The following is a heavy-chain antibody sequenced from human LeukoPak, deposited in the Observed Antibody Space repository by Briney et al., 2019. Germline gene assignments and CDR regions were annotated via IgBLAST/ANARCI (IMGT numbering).Heavy chain of an antibody. D-gene: IGHD3-10*01. CDR2: INHSGST. Sequence: PSETLSLTCTVYGGSFSGYYWSWIRQPPGKGLEWSGEINHSGSTYYNPSLKSRVTISVDTSKNQFSLKLSSVTAADTAVYYCARHRYYYRSGSYYGAPYYMDVWGKGTTVTISS. V-gene: IGHV4-34*01. CDR1: GGSFSGYY. J-gene: IGHJ6*03. CDR3: ARHRYYYRSGSYYGAPYYMDV.